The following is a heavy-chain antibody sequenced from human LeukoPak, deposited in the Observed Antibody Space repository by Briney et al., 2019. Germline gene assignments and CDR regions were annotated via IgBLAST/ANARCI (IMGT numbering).Heavy chain of an antibody. CDR1: GFTFSSFP. D-gene: IGHD2-15*01. V-gene: IGHV3-30*04. CDR2: ISYDESNR. Sequence: PGGSLRLSCAASGFTFSSFPMHWVRQTPGKGLEWVAVISYDESNRFYADSVKGRFTISRDNSKNTLYLQVNSLRAEDTAVYYCATASRDPYCSGGSYYLYDYWGQGTLVTVSS. CDR3: ATASRDPYCSGGSYYLYDY. J-gene: IGHJ4*02.